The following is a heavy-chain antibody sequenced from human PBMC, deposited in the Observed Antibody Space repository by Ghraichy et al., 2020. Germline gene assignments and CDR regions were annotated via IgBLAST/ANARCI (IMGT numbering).Heavy chain of an antibody. CDR1: GFVFSPYT. J-gene: IGHJ4*02. CDR2: ISGSGGAT. D-gene: IGHD3-3*01. V-gene: IGHV3-21*01. Sequence: GGSLRLSCVASGFVFSPYTMNWVRQAPGRGLEWVSSISGSGGATSYADSVKGRFTISRDNPKNSLFLQMNSLKVEDTALYYCARAHRRDYDLWSGYLNYWGQGTLVTVSS. CDR3: ARAHRRDYDLWSGYLNY.